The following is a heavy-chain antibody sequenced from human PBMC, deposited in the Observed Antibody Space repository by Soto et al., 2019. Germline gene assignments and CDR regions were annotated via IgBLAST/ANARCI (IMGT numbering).Heavy chain of an antibody. CDR2: INPNSGGT. V-gene: IGHV1-2*02. Sequence: QVQLVQSGAEVKKPGASVKVSCKASGYTFTGYYMHWVRQAPGQGLEWMGWINPNSGGTNYAQKFQGRVTMTRDTSTSTAYMELSRLRSYDTAVYYCARGGGSGSYVGGYGMDVWGQGTTVTVSS. CDR1: GYTFTGYY. CDR3: ARGGGSGSYVGGYGMDV. D-gene: IGHD3-10*01. J-gene: IGHJ6*02.